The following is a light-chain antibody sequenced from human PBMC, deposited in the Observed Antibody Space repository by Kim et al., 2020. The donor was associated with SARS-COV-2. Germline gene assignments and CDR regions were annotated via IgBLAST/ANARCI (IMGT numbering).Light chain of an antibody. J-gene: IGLJ3*02. CDR3: AAWDDSLSGWV. CDR2: RNN. V-gene: IGLV1-47*01. CDR1: SSNIGSNY. Sequence: QRFTTSCSGSSSNIGSNYVYWYQQLPGTAPKLLIYRNNQRPSGVPDRFSGSKSGTSASLAISGLRSEDEADYYCAAWDDSLSGWVFGGGTQLTVL.